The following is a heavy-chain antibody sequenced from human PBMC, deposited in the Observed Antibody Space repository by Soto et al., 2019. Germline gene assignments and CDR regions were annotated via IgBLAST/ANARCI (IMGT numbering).Heavy chain of an antibody. CDR2: IYYSGST. V-gene: IGHV4-31*03. Sequence: QVQLQESGPGLVKPSQTLSLTCTVSGGSISSGGYYWSWIRQHPGKGLEWIGYIYYSGSTYYNPSLKSRVTITVDTSKNQFSVKLSSVTAADTAVYYCARRRGHSSGWYGCHYFDYWGQGTLGTVSS. CDR1: GGSISSGGYY. J-gene: IGHJ4*02. CDR3: ARRRGHSSGWYGCHYFDY. D-gene: IGHD6-19*01.